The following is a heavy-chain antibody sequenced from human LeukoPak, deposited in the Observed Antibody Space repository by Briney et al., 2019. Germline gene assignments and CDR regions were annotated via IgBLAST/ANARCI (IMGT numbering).Heavy chain of an antibody. Sequence: SETLSLTCTVSGGSISSSGYYWSWIRQPPGKGLEWIGEINHSGSTNYNPSLKSRVTISVDTSKNQFSLKLSSVTAADTAVYYCARARPRGTVTTPLVYWGQGTLVAVSS. V-gene: IGHV4-39*07. CDR2: INHSGST. J-gene: IGHJ4*02. CDR1: GGSISSSGYY. CDR3: ARARPRGTVTTPLVY. D-gene: IGHD4-17*01.